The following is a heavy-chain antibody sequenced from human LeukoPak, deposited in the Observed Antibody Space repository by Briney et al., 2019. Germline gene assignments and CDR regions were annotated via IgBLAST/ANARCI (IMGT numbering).Heavy chain of an antibody. CDR2: ISGSGGST. J-gene: IGHJ4*02. CDR3: ARDRDYYDSSGSQAGPY. CDR1: GFTFSSYA. D-gene: IGHD3-22*01. V-gene: IGHV3-23*01. Sequence: GGSLRLSCAASGFTFSSYAMSWVRQALGKGLEWVSAISGSGGSTYYADSVKGRFTISRDNSKNTLYLQMNSLRAEDTAVYYCARDRDYYDSSGSQAGPYWGQGTLVTVSS.